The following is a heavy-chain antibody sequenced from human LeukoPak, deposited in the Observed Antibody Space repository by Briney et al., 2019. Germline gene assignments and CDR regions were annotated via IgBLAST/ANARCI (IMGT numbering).Heavy chain of an antibody. D-gene: IGHD2-21*01. V-gene: IGHV4-39*01. J-gene: IGHJ4*02. Sequence: SETLSLTCSVTRVSISRSDYYWGWVRQTPGKGLEWLGSMSSGGRSFYNPSLKRRATISVGTSKNQFSLRLTSVTAADTAVYYCARHRGSEKSVYYFDYWGQGTLVTVSS. CDR1: RVSISRSDYY. CDR3: ARHRGSEKSVYYFDY. CDR2: MSSGGRS.